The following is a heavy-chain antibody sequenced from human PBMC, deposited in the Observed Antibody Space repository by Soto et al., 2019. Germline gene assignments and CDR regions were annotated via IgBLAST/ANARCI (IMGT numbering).Heavy chain of an antibody. V-gene: IGHV5-51*01. D-gene: IGHD3-10*01. CDR1: GYGCTSHW. J-gene: IGHJ6*02. CDR2: IYPGDSDT. Sequence: AGYGCTSHWMRWLRQMPGKGLEWMGIIYPGDSDTRYSPSFQGQVTISADKSISTAYLQWSSLKASDTAMYYCAGGGVRGVITRTRDYYGMDVWGQGTTVTVSS. CDR3: AGGGVRGVITRTRDYYGMDV.